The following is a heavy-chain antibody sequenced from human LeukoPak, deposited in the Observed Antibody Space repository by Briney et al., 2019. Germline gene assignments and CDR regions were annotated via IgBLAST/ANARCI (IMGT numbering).Heavy chain of an antibody. Sequence: GGTLRLSCAPSGFTFSSYDMHWVRHATGKGLEWVSAIGTAVDTYYPGSVKGRFTISRENAKNSLYLQMNSLSAGDTAVYYCARGGRYYGSGSYYNPIDYWGQGTLVTVSS. CDR3: ARGGRYYGSGSYYNPIDY. CDR1: GFTFSSYD. V-gene: IGHV3-13*01. CDR2: IGTAVDT. J-gene: IGHJ4*02. D-gene: IGHD3-10*01.